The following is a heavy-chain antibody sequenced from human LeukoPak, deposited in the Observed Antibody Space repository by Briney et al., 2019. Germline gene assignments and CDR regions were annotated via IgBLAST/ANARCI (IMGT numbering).Heavy chain of an antibody. V-gene: IGHV3-66*01. Sequence: QPGGSLRLSCAASGFTVSSIYMSWVRHAPGKGLEWVSVIYSGGSTYYADSVKGRFTITRDNSKIQLYLQMNSLRAEDTAVYYCATSELVGFFDYWGQGTLVTDSS. CDR1: GFTVSSIY. D-gene: IGHD2-15*01. CDR3: ATSELVGFFDY. J-gene: IGHJ4*02. CDR2: IYSGGST.